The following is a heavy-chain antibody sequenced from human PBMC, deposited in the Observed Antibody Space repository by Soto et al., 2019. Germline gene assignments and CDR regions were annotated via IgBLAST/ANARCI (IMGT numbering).Heavy chain of an antibody. D-gene: IGHD3-16*02. Sequence: PGGSLRLSCAASGFTFSSYSMNWVRQAPGKGLEWVSVIYSGGSTYYADSVKGRFTISRDNSKNTLYLQMNSLRAEDTAVYYCARDQSMITFGGVIVKVRAFDIWGQGTMVTVSS. CDR2: IYSGGST. J-gene: IGHJ3*02. CDR3: ARDQSMITFGGVIVKVRAFDI. V-gene: IGHV3-66*01. CDR1: GFTFSSYS.